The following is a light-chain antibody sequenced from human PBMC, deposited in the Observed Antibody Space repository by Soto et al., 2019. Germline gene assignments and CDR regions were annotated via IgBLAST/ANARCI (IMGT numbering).Light chain of an antibody. J-gene: IGLJ3*02. CDR2: EVN. Sequence: QSALTQTPSASGSPGQSVTISCTGTSRDVGGYDYVSWYQQHPGKAPKLMIYEVNKRPSGVPDRFSGSKSGHTASLTVSGLQAEDEADYYCSAYGGNNNLVFGGVTKLTVL. V-gene: IGLV2-8*01. CDR3: SAYGGNNNLV. CDR1: SRDVGGYDY.